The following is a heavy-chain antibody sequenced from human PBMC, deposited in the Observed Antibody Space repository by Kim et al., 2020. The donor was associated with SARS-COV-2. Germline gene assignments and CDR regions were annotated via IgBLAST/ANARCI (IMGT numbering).Heavy chain of an antibody. D-gene: IGHD3-10*01. CDR2: ISSSGSTI. Sequence: GGSLRLSCAASGFTFSSYEMNWVRQAPGKGLEWVSYISSSGSTIYYADSVKGRFTISRDNAKNSLYLQMNSLRAEDTAVYYCARGWRLRAAYYGSGVDAFDIWGQGTMVTVSS. J-gene: IGHJ3*02. CDR3: ARGWRLRAAYYGSGVDAFDI. V-gene: IGHV3-48*03. CDR1: GFTFSSYE.